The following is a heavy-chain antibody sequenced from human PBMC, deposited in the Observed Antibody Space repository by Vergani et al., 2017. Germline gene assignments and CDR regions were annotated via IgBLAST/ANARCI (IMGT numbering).Heavy chain of an antibody. J-gene: IGHJ4*02. CDR3: AREYSSSVGFLAY. Sequence: QVPLQESGPGLVKPSETLSLTCIVSGGSISPYYWSWIRQPAGKGLEWIVRIYTSESTNDKHPLKSRITMSVDTSKNQLSLKLSSVTAADTAVYYCAREYSSSVGFLAYWGQGTLVTVSS. D-gene: IGHD6-6*01. CDR1: GGSISPYY. CDR2: IYTSEST. V-gene: IGHV4-4*07.